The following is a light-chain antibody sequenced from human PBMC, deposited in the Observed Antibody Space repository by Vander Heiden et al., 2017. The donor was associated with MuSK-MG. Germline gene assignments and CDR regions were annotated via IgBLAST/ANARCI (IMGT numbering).Light chain of an antibody. V-gene: IGKV1-39*01. CDR3: HQSYRIPFT. J-gene: IGKJ3*01. CDR1: QSISNY. Sequence: DIQMTQTPSSLSASVGDRVTITCRASQSISNYLNWYQQKPGKAPKLLIYGASNLQSAVPSTFSGSGSATDFTLIIIRLLPADSATYYCHQSYRIPFTFGRGTKVDIK. CDR2: GAS.